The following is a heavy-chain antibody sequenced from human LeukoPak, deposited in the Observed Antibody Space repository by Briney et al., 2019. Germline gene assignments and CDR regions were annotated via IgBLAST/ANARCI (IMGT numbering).Heavy chain of an antibody. V-gene: IGHV4-59*01. J-gene: IGHJ5*02. D-gene: IGHD4-17*01. CDR3: ARVDGDYGDNWFDP. CDR1: GGSISSYY. Sequence: SETLSLTCPVSGGSISSYYWSWIRQPPGKGLEWIGYIYYSGSTNYNPSLKSRVTISVDTSKNQFSLKLSSVTAAGTAVYYCARVDGDYGDNWFDPWGQGTLVTVSS. CDR2: IYYSGST.